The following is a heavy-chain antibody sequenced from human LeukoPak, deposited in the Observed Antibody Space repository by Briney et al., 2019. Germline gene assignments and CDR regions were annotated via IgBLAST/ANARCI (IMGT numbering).Heavy chain of an antibody. V-gene: IGHV1-8*01. CDR1: GYTFTSYD. CDR2: MNPNSGNT. D-gene: IGHD2-2*01. Sequence: ASVKVSCKASGYTFTSYDINWVRQATGQGLEWMGWMNPNSGNTGYAQKFQARVTMTRNTSISTAYMELSSLRSEDTAVYYCARTNEVPEVWYQLPPHGMDVWGKGTTVTISS. CDR3: ARTNEVPEVWYQLPPHGMDV. J-gene: IGHJ6*03.